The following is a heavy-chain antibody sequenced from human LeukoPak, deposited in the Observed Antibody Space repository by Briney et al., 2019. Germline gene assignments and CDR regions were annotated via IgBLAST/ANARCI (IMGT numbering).Heavy chain of an antibody. J-gene: IGHJ6*03. V-gene: IGHV4-34*01. CDR3: ARASYCSGGSCSYYYYYYMDV. CDR2: INHRGST. CDR1: GGSFSVYY. D-gene: IGHD2-15*01. Sequence: PSETLSLTCAVYGGSFSVYYWSWIRHPPGKGLEWIGEINHRGSTNYNPSLKSLVTISVDTSKHQFSLKLSSVTAADTAVYYCARASYCSGGSCSYYYYYYMDVWGKGTTVTVSS.